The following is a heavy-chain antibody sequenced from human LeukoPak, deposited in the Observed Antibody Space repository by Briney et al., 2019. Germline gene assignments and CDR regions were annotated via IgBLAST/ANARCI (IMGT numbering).Heavy chain of an antibody. CDR3: ARWGNYDILTGYLYYFDY. V-gene: IGHV4-59*01. Sequence: SETLSLTCTVSGGSISSYYWSWIRQPPGKGLEWIGYIYYSGSTNYNPSLKSRVTISVDTSKNQFSLKLSSVTAADTAVYYCARWGNYDILTGYLYYFDYWGQGTLVTVSS. D-gene: IGHD3-9*01. CDR1: GGSISSYY. J-gene: IGHJ4*02. CDR2: IYYSGST.